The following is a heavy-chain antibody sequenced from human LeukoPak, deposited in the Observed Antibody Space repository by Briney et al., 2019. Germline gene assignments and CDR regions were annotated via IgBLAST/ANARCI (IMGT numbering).Heavy chain of an antibody. CDR3: ARMALDGGDSIGFDS. CDR1: GYTFTDYF. CDR2: INPNIGDA. J-gene: IGHJ5*01. Sequence: ASVTVSCKASGYTFTDYFIHWVRQAPGQGPEWMGWINPNIGDASYAQKFQDRVTMTRDRSINTAYMELSRLTSDDTAVYYCARMALDGGDSIGFDSWGQGTLVTVSS. V-gene: IGHV1-2*02. D-gene: IGHD2-21*02.